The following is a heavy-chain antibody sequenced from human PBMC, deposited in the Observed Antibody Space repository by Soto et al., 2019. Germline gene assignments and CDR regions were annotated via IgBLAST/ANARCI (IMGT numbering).Heavy chain of an antibody. V-gene: IGHV1-18*04. CDR1: GYTFSGYS. CDR3: ARDVFCGGAPACPDMDV. CDR2: ISGYNGNT. Sequence: ASVKVSCKASGYTFSGYSITWVRQAPGQGLEWMGRISGYNGNTNYARTLRGRLTLTTDTYTSTAYMELRSLTSDDTAVYYCARDVFCGGAPACPDMDVWGQGNTVTVSS. J-gene: IGHJ6*02. D-gene: IGHD2-21*01.